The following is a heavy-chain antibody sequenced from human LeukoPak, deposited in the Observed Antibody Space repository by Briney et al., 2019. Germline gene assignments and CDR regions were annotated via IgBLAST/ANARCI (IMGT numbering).Heavy chain of an antibody. CDR2: SGST. V-gene: IGHV4-39*01. J-gene: IGHJ4*02. CDR3: ARQVQWWSSSWYGAPFDY. D-gene: IGHD6-13*01. Sequence: SGSTYYNPSLKSRVTISVDTSKNQFSLKLSSVTAADTAVYYCARQVQWWSSSWYGAPFDYWGQGTLVTVSS.